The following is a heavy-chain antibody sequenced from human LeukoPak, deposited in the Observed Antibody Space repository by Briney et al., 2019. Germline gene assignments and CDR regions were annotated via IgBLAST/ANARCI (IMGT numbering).Heavy chain of an antibody. Sequence: SETLSLTCTVSRGSISSGGYYWSWIRQPAGKGLEWIGHIYTSGSTNYNPSLKSRVTISVDTSKNQFSLKLSSVSAADTAVYYCARTPGIAALYYFDYWGQGTLVTVSS. V-gene: IGHV4-61*09. CDR2: IYTSGST. J-gene: IGHJ4*02. CDR1: RGSISSGGYY. CDR3: ARTPGIAALYYFDY. D-gene: IGHD6-13*01.